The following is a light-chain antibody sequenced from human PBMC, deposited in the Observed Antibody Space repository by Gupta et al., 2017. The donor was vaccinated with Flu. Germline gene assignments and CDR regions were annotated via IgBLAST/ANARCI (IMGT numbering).Light chain of an antibody. V-gene: IGKV2-28*01. CDR1: QSLLYSNGNNY. CDR3: RQALQTPRT. CDR2: LGS. J-gene: IGKJ3*01. Sequence: DIVMTQSPPSLPVTPGEPASISCRSSQSLLYSNGNNYLDWYLQKPGQSPQLLIYLGSNRAPGVPDRFSGSGSGTDFTLKTSRVEAEDVGVYYCRQALQTPRTFGPGTKVDI.